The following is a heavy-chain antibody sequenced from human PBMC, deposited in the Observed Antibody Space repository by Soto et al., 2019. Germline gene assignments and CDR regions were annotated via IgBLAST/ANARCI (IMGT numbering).Heavy chain of an antibody. CDR3: ARGRDYYDSVGSDWFDP. D-gene: IGHD3-22*01. CDR1: GYTFTGYY. J-gene: IGHJ5*02. V-gene: IGHV1-2*04. CDR2: INPNSGGT. Sequence: QVQLVQSGAEVKKPGASVKVSCKASGYTFTGYYMHWVRQAPGQGLEWMGWINPNSGGTNYAQKFQGWVTMTRDTSISTAYMELSRLRSDDTAVYYCARGRDYYDSVGSDWFDPWGQGTLVTVSS.